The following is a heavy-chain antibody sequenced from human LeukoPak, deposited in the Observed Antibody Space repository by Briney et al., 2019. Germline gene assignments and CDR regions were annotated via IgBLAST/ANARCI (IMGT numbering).Heavy chain of an antibody. V-gene: IGHV4-61*01. J-gene: IGHJ6*02. CDR3: ARDPAVAGTLGYYYYGMDV. CDR2: IYYSGST. CDR1: GGSVSSGSYY. Sequence: PSETLSLTCTVSGGSVSSGSYYWSWIRQPPGRGLEWIGYIYYSGSTNYNPPLKSRVTISMDTSKNQFSLKLSSVTAADTAVYYCARDPAVAGTLGYYYYGMDVWGQGTAVTVSS. D-gene: IGHD6-19*01.